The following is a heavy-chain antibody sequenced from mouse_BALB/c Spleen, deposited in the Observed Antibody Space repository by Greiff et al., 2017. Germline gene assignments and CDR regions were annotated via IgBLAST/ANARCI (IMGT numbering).Heavy chain of an antibody. CDR3: ARQCDYYGSSYPDY. Sequence: DVMLVESGGGLVKLGGSLKLSCAASGFTFSSYYMSWVRQTPEKRLELVAAINSNGGSTYYPDTVKGRFTISRDNAKNTLYLQMSSLKSEDTALYYCARQCDYYGSSYPDYWGQGTTLTVSS. V-gene: IGHV5-6-2*01. CDR1: GFTFSSYY. J-gene: IGHJ2*01. D-gene: IGHD1-1*01. CDR2: INSNGGST.